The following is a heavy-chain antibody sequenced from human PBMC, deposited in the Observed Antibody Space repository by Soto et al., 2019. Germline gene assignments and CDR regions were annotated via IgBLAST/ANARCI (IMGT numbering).Heavy chain of an antibody. V-gene: IGHV5-51*01. CDR1: GYSFTSYW. Sequence: GESLKISCKGSGYSFTSYWIGWVRQMPGKGLEWMGIIYPGDSDTRYSPSFQGQVTISADKSISTAYLQWGSLKASDTAMYYCARHESDYDILTGKAIYYYYGMDVWGQGTTVTFSS. D-gene: IGHD3-9*01. J-gene: IGHJ6*02. CDR3: ARHESDYDILTGKAIYYYYGMDV. CDR2: IYPGDSDT.